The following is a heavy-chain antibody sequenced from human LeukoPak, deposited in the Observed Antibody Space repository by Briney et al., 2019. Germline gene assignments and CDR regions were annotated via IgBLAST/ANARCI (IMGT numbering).Heavy chain of an antibody. D-gene: IGHD3-9*01. CDR3: ASQGYDILTGYYGFDY. CDR2: IYYSGST. Sequence: SETLSLTCTVSGGSISSYYWSWIRQPPRKGLEWIGYIYYSGSTNYNPSLKSRVTISVDTSKNQFSLKLSSVTAADTAVYYCASQGYDILTGYYGFDYWGQGTLVTVSS. V-gene: IGHV4-59*01. CDR1: GGSISSYY. J-gene: IGHJ4*02.